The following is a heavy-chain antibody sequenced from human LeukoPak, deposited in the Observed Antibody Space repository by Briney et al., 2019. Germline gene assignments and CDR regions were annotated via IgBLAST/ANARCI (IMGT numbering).Heavy chain of an antibody. CDR2: ISSSSSTI. D-gene: IGHD6-13*01. CDR1: GFTFSSYS. Sequence: GGSLRLSCAASGFTFSSYSMNWVRQAPGKGLEWVSYISSSSSTIYYADSVKGRFTISRDNAKNSLYLQMNSLRAEDTAVYYCTRAPRIAHMDVWGKETTVTVSS. V-gene: IGHV3-48*01. J-gene: IGHJ6*03. CDR3: TRAPRIAHMDV.